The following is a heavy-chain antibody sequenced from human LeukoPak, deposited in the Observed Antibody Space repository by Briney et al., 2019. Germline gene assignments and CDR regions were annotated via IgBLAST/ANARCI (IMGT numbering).Heavy chain of an antibody. D-gene: IGHD1-7*01. Sequence: PSETLSRTCAVYGGSFSGYYWSWIRQPPGKGLEWIGEINHSGSTNYNPSLKSRVTISVDTSKNQFSLKLSSVTAADTAVYYCARDLHWNSYYFDYWGQGTLVTVSS. V-gene: IGHV4-34*01. CDR3: ARDLHWNSYYFDY. CDR1: GGSFSGYY. CDR2: INHSGST. J-gene: IGHJ4*02.